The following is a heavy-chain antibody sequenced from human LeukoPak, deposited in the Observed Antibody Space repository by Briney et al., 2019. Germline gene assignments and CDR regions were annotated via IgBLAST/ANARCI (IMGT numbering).Heavy chain of an antibody. D-gene: IGHD4-17*01. CDR1: GFTFSSYG. J-gene: IGHJ3*02. CDR3: AKEAVTTGAFDI. Sequence: GGSLRLSCAASGFTFSSYGMHWVRRAPARGLEWVSVISYDGSNKSYTDSVRGRFTISRDNSKNTLYLQMDSLRAEDTAVYYCAKEAVTTGAFDIWGQGTMVTVSS. V-gene: IGHV3-30*18. CDR2: ISYDGSNK.